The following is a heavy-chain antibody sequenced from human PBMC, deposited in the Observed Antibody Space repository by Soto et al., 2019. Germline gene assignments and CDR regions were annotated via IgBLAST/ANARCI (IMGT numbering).Heavy chain of an antibody. CDR2: IYYSGIA. D-gene: IGHD1-26*01. V-gene: IGHV4-31*03. J-gene: IGHJ5*02. CDR1: GGSISSGDYY. Sequence: PSETLSLTCTVSGGSISSGDYYWRWIRKHPGKGMEWIGYIYYSGIAYYNPSLKSRLSISVDTSTNQISLKLSSVTAADTAVYYCARNRKSSGGFWGDAFDPWGQGTQVTVSS. CDR3: ARNRKSSGGFWGDAFDP.